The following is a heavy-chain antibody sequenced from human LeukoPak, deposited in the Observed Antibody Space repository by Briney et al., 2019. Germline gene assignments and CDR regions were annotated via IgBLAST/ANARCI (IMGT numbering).Heavy chain of an antibody. J-gene: IGHJ4*01. V-gene: IGHV4-38-2*02. CDR2: IYHSGST. CDR3: ASATTNRGDSYNPTFDY. D-gene: IGHD5-24*01. Sequence: PSETLSLTCTVSGYSISSGYYWGWIRQPPGKGLGWIWSIYHSGSTYYNPSLKSRVTISVDTSKNQFSLKLGSVPAADTSVYYCASATTNRGDSYNPTFDYWGPAILVTV. CDR1: GYSISSGYY.